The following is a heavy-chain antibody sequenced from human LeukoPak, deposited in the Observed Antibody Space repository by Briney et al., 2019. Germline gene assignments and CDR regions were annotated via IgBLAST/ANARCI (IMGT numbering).Heavy chain of an antibody. J-gene: IGHJ4*02. CDR2: ISYDGSNK. V-gene: IGHV3-30-3*01. CDR3: ARTRKQQQLVGYFDY. CDR1: GFTFDDYA. D-gene: IGHD6-13*01. Sequence: GGSLRLSCAASGFTFDDYAMHWVRQAPGKGLEWVAVISYDGSNKYYADSVKGRFTISRDNSKNTLYLQMNSLRAEDTAVYYCARTRKQQQLVGYFDYWGQGTLVTVSS.